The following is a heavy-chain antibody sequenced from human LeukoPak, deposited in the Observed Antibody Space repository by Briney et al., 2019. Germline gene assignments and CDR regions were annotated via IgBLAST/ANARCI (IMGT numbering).Heavy chain of an antibody. Sequence: SETPSLTCTVSGGSISSSSYYWGWIRQPPGKGLEWIGSIYYSGSTYYNPSLKSRVTISVDTSKNQFSLKLSSVTAADTAVYYWARTGRDGYNRPPTFDYWGQGTLVTVSS. V-gene: IGHV4-39*07. CDR2: IYYSGST. J-gene: IGHJ4*02. CDR1: GGSISSSSYY. D-gene: IGHD5-24*01. CDR3: ARTGRDGYNRPPTFDY.